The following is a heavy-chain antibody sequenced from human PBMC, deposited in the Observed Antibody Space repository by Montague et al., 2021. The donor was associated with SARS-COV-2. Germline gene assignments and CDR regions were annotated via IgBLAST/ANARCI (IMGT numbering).Heavy chain of an antibody. V-gene: IGHV4-34*01. CDR2: ITHSGST. Sequence: SETLSLTCAVYGGSFSGYYWSWIRQPPGKGLEWIGEITHSGSTNYNPSLKSQVTISLDTSTNQFSLKLSSVTAADTAVYYCARGRYSSSWYGTKYYFDYWGQGTLVTVSS. CDR3: ARGRYSSSWYGTKYYFDY. J-gene: IGHJ4*02. D-gene: IGHD6-13*01. CDR1: GGSFSGYY.